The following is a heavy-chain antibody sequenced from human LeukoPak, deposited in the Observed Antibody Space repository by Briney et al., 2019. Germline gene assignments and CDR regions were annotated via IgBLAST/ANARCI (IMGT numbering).Heavy chain of an antibody. D-gene: IGHD6-6*01. CDR2: IYYSGST. CDR1: GGSISSSSYY. V-gene: IGHV4-39*01. J-gene: IGHJ4*02. CDR3: ARGRRGAARRGGYYFDY. Sequence: SETLSLTCTVSGGSISSSSYYWGWIRQPPGKGLEWIGSIYYSGSTYYNPSLKSRVTISVDTSKNQFSLKLSSVTAADTAVYYCARGRRGAARRGGYYFDYWGQGTLVTVSS.